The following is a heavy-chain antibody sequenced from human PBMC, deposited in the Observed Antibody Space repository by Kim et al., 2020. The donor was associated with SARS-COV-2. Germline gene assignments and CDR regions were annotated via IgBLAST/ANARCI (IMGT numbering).Heavy chain of an antibody. V-gene: IGHV3-74*01. J-gene: IGHJ4*02. Sequence: GGSLRLSCAASGFTFSNYWMHWVRRDPGKGLVWVSRIDPDGSSTTYADSVKGLFTISRDNAKNTLYLQMNNLRVEDTAVYYCTVGGVRGEMATWKYWGQGTLVTVSS. D-gene: IGHD3-16*01. CDR3: TVGGVRGEMATWKY. CDR2: IDPDGSST. CDR1: GFTFSNYW.